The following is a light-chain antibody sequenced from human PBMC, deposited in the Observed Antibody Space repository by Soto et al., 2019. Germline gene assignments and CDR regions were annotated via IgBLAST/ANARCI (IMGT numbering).Light chain of an antibody. CDR2: KAS. V-gene: IGKV1-5*03. J-gene: IGKJ4*01. CDR3: QQYNDYPLT. CDR1: QAIATR. Sequence: DTQMTQSPSTLSASVGDRVTITCRASQAIATRLAWYQLKPGKAPNLLICKASSLESGVPSRFSGSGSGTQFTLTIISIQPDDSSIYYCQQYNDYPLTFGGGTKVEIK.